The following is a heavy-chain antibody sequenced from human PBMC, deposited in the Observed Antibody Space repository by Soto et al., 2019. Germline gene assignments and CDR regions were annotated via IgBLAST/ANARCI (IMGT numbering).Heavy chain of an antibody. V-gene: IGHV3-30*18. CDR2: ISYDGSNK. Sequence: GGSLRLSCAASGFTFSSYGMHWVRQAPGKGLEWVAVISYDGSNKYYADSVKGRFTISRDNSKNTLYLQMNSLRAEDTAVYYCAKDSGSSGPNDYWGQGTLVTVSS. CDR1: GFTFSSYG. D-gene: IGHD3-22*01. J-gene: IGHJ4*02. CDR3: AKDSGSSGPNDY.